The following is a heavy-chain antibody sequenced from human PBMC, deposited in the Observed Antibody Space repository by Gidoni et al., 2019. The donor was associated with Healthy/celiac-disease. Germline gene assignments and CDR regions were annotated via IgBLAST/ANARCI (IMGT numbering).Heavy chain of an antibody. CDR3: ARAVAGYFDY. CDR1: GGTFRSYT. J-gene: IGHJ4*02. CDR2: IFPILGIA. D-gene: IGHD6-19*01. V-gene: IGHV1-69*02. Sequence: QVQLVQSGAEVKKPGSSVKVSCKASGGTFRSYTISWVRQAPGQGLEWMGRIFPILGIANYAQKFQGRVTITADKSTSTAYMELSSLRSEDTAVYYCARAVAGYFDYWGQGTLVTVSS.